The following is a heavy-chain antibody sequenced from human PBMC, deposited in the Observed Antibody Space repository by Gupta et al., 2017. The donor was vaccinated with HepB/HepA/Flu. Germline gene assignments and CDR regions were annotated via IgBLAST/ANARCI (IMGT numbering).Heavy chain of an antibody. V-gene: IGHV1-18*01. CDR3: ARSLLWFGEIQNWFDS. J-gene: IGHJ5*01. CDR2: ISAYNGNT. D-gene: IGHD3-10*01. CDR1: GYTFTSYG. Sequence: QFQLVQSGAEVKNPGASVKVSCKASGYTFTSYGISWVLQAPGQGLEWMGWISAYNGNTNYAQKSQGRFTMTTDTSTSTGYMELRSLRADDTAVYYCARSLLWFGEIQNWFDSWGQGTLVTVSS.